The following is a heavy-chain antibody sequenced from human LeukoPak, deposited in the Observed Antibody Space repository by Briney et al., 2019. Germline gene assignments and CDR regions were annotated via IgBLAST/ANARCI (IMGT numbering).Heavy chain of an antibody. J-gene: IGHJ4*02. CDR2: INPNSGGT. V-gene: IGHV1-2*02. Sequence: ASVKVSCKASGYTFTSYDINWVRQAPGQGLEWMGWINPNSGGTNYAQKFQGRVTMTRDTSISTAYMELSRLRSDDTAVYYCARDLGYSYGYGYWGQGTLVTVSS. CDR1: GYTFTSYD. CDR3: ARDLGYSYGYGY. D-gene: IGHD5-18*01.